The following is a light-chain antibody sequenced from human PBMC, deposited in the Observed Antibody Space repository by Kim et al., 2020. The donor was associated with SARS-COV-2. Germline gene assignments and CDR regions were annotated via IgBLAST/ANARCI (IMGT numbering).Light chain of an antibody. CDR2: GAS. J-gene: IGKJ4*01. Sequence: EIVMTQSPATLSVSPGERATLSCRASQSVSSNLAWYQQKPGQAPRLLIYGASTRAPGIPARFSGSGSGTDFTLTIYNLQSEDFAVYYCHQYNDWPPLTFGGGTKVDIK. V-gene: IGKV3-15*01. CDR1: QSVSSN. CDR3: HQYNDWPPLT.